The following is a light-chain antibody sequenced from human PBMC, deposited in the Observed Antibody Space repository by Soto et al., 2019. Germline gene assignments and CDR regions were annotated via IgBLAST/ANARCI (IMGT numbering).Light chain of an antibody. CDR2: DAS. V-gene: IGKV3-20*01. CDR1: QSVSSN. J-gene: IGKJ1*01. Sequence: EIVMTHSPATLSVSPGERATLSFRASQSVSSNLALYQQKPGQAPRLLIYDASSRATGIPDRFSGGGSGTDFTLTISRLEPEDFAVYYCQQYGSSPWTFGQGTKVDIK. CDR3: QQYGSSPWT.